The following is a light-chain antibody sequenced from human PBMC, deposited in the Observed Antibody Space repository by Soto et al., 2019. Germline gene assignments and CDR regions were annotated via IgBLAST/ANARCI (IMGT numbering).Light chain of an antibody. Sequence: EIVLTQSPATLSLSPGERATLSCRASQSISSYLGWYQQKPGQAPRLLIYDASNRATGIPARFSGSGSGANFTLTISSLEPEDFAVYYCQQRANWPITFGQGTRLEI. CDR2: DAS. J-gene: IGKJ5*01. CDR3: QQRANWPIT. V-gene: IGKV3-11*01. CDR1: QSISSY.